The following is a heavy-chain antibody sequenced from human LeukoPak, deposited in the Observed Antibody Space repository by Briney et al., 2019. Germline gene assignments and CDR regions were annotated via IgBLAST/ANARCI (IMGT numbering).Heavy chain of an antibody. CDR2: IRYDGSNK. CDR1: GFTFKNFG. V-gene: IGHV3-30*02. D-gene: IGHD3-10*01. Sequence: GGSLRLSCAASGFTFKNFGMHWVRQAPGKGLEWVAFIRYDGSNKYYADSVKGRFTISRDNSKNVLDLQLNSLRPEDTAFYYCAKGLTYYPGSGSYYPDFWGQGTLVTVSS. J-gene: IGHJ4*02. CDR3: AKGLTYYPGSGSYYPDF.